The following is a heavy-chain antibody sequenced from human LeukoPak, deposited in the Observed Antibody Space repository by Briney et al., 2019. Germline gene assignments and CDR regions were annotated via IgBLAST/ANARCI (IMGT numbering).Heavy chain of an antibody. CDR1: GDSLSNDNAA. CDR2: TYDRSKQYN. D-gene: IGHD4-17*01. J-gene: IGHJ3*02. CDR3: ARGLRRQHLGQRTNIDAFDI. Sequence: SQTLSLTHAISGDSLSNDNAAWNWVRQSPSRGLEWLRRTYDRSKQYNDYEVSVKSRITINPDTSKDQFYLQLNSVTPDDTAVYYCARGLRRQHLGQRTNIDAFDIWGQGTMVAVSS. V-gene: IGHV6-1*01.